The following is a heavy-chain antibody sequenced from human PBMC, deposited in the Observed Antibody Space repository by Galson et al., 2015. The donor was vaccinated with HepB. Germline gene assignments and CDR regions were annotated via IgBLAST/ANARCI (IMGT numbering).Heavy chain of an antibody. V-gene: IGHV1-69*04. D-gene: IGHD3-10*01. Sequence: SVKVSCKASGGTFSSYTISWVRQAPGQGLEWMGRIIPILGIANYAQKFQGRVTITADKSTSTAYMELSSLRSEDTAVYYCARDLGLWFGELSGSNWFDPWGQGTLVTVSS. CDR1: GGTFSSYT. CDR2: IIPILGIA. CDR3: ARDLGLWFGELSGSNWFDP. J-gene: IGHJ5*02.